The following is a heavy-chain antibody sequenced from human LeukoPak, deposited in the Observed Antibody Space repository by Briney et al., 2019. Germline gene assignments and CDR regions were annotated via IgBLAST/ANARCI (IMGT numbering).Heavy chain of an antibody. CDR2: ISTSSSTI. Sequence: GGSLRLSCAASGFTFSYYSMNWVRQAPGKGLEWVSYISTSSSTIYYADSVKGRFTISRDNAKNSLYLQMNSLRAEDTAVYYCAELGITMIGGVWGKGTTVTISS. V-gene: IGHV3-48*04. D-gene: IGHD3-10*02. CDR3: AELGITMIGGV. CDR1: GFTFSYYS. J-gene: IGHJ6*04.